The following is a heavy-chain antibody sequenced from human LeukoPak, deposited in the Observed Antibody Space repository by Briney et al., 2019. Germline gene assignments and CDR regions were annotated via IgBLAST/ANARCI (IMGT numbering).Heavy chain of an antibody. J-gene: IGHJ4*02. D-gene: IGHD3-10*01. CDR1: GGSIGSSSYY. CDR2: IYYSGST. V-gene: IGHV4-39*07. Sequence: SETQSLTCTVSGGSIGSSSYYWGWIRQPPGKGLEWIGSIYYSGSTYYNPSLESRVAISADMSKNQISLKLSSVTAADTALYYCARGPMVRGAPIDYWGQGTLVTVSS. CDR3: ARGPMVRGAPIDY.